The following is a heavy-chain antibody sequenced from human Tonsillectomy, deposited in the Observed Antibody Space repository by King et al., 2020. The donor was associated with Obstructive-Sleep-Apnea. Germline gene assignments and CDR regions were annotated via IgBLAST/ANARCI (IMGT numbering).Heavy chain of an antibody. CDR2: ISDSAGST. Sequence: VQLVESGGGLVQPGGSLRLSCAASGFTFRSYGMSWVRQAPEKGLEWVAGISDSAGSTYYGGSVKGRFTISRDNSKNTLYLQMNSLRAEDTAVYYCAKEFSSYYYFYGVDVWGQGTTVTVSS. V-gene: IGHV3-23*04. CDR3: AKEFSSYYYFYGVDV. CDR1: GFTFRSYG. J-gene: IGHJ6*02.